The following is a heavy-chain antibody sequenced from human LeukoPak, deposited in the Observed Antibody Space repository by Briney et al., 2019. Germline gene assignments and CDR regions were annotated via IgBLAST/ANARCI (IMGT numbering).Heavy chain of an antibody. J-gene: IGHJ4*02. CDR2: INPNSGGT. Sequence: GASVKVSCKASGYTFTGYYMHWVRQAPGQGLEWMGWINPNSGGTNYAQKFQGRVTMTRDTSISTAYMELSRLRSDDTAVYYCASGYYSSTSCYDEEFDYWGQGTLVTVSS. CDR1: GYTFTGYY. CDR3: ASGYYSSTSCYDEEFDY. D-gene: IGHD2-2*03. V-gene: IGHV1-2*02.